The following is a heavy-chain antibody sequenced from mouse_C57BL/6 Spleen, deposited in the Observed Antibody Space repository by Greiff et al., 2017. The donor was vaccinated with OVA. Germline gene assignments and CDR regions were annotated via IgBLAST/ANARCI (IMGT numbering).Heavy chain of an antibody. V-gene: IGHV1-82*01. CDR1: GYAFSSSW. D-gene: IGHD3-2*02. J-gene: IGHJ2*01. Sequence: QVQLQQSGPELVKPGASVKISCKASGYAFSSSWMNWVKQRPGKGLEWIGRIYPGDGDTNYNGKFKGKATLTADKSSSTAYMQLSSLTSEDSAVYFCARWASGYGDYWGQGTTLTVSS. CDR3: ARWASGYGDY. CDR2: IYPGDGDT.